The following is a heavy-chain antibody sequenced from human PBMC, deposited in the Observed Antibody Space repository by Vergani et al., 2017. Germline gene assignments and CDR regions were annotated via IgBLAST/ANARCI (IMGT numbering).Heavy chain of an antibody. D-gene: IGHD2-21*02. CDR3: AKYLRDSTDGLPDS. V-gene: IGHV3-30*02. CDR2: IGKDEINT. CDR1: GFTFSNFG. Sequence: QVQLVESAGGVVQPGGSLRLSCASSGFTFSNFGMHWIRQAPGKGLEWLAYIGKDEINTRYIDAVKGRFTVSRDNSKDILYLQRDSLRSEDTALYYCAKYLRDSTDGLPDSWGPGTLVIVSS. J-gene: IGHJ4*02.